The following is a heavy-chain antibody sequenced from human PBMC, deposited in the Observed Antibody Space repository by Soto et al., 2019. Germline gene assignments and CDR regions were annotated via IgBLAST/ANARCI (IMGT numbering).Heavy chain of an antibody. Sequence: SETLSLTCTVSGGSISSYYVSWIRQSAGKGLEWIGRIDTSGTTNYNPSLKSRVTMSVDASKNHFSLNLGSVTAADTAVYYCARGPRGYVYYHGMDVWGQGTTVTVSS. J-gene: IGHJ6*02. D-gene: IGHD3-10*01. CDR1: GGSISSYY. CDR2: IDTSGTT. CDR3: ARGPRGYVYYHGMDV. V-gene: IGHV4-4*07.